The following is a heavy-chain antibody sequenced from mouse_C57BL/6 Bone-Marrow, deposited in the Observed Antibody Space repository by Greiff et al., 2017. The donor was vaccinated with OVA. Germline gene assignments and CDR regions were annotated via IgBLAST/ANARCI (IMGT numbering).Heavy chain of an antibody. J-gene: IGHJ2*01. CDR2: ISSGRSTI. CDR1: GFTFSDYG. CDR3: AIITTVFDY. V-gene: IGHV5-17*01. Sequence: EVKLMESGGGLVKPGGSLKLSCAASGFTFSDYGMHWVRQAPEKGLEWVAYISSGRSTIYYADTVKGRFTISRDNAKNTLFLQMTSLRSEDTAMYYCAIITTVFDYWGQGTTLTVSS. D-gene: IGHD1-1*01.